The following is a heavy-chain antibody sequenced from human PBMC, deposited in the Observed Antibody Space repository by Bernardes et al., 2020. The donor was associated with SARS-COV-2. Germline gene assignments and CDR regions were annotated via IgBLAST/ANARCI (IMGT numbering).Heavy chain of an antibody. V-gene: IGHV3-23*01. CDR2: IGVRVGST. D-gene: IGHD4-17*01. CDR3: AKDFKHGDYEDYYYYGMDV. Sequence: GGSLSLSCAASGFTFSSYAMSWVRQAPGKGREWVSAIGVRVGSTYYADSVKGRFTISRDNSKNTLYLQMNSLRAEDTAVYYCAKDFKHGDYEDYYYYGMDVWGQGTTVTVSS. J-gene: IGHJ6*02. CDR1: GFTFSSYA.